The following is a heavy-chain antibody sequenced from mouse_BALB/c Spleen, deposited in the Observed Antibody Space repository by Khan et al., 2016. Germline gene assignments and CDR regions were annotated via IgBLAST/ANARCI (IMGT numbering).Heavy chain of an antibody. CDR2: IWGDGST. D-gene: IGHD2-12*01. CDR3: AKSPKWRNYTLDY. J-gene: IGHJ4*01. Sequence: VELVESGPGLVAPSQSLSITCTVSGFSLITYGVTWVRQPPGKGLEWLGVIWGDGSTNYHSALMSRLTITKANSKSQVFLRLNSLQTDDTATYYCAKSPKWRNYTLDYWGQGTSVTVSS. CDR1: GFSLITYG. V-gene: IGHV2-3*01.